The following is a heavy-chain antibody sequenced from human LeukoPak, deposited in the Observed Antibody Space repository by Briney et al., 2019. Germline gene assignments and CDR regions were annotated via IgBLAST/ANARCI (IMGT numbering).Heavy chain of an antibody. Sequence: GGSLRLSCAASGFTVSSNYMSWVRQAPGKGLEWVSVIYSGGSTYYADSVKGRFTISRDNAKNSLYLQMNSLRAEDTALYYCAKDPNPGYSSGWYPPYFDYWGQGTLVTVSS. CDR1: GFTVSSNY. CDR2: IYSGGST. V-gene: IGHV3-53*05. D-gene: IGHD6-19*01. CDR3: AKDPNPGYSSGWYPPYFDY. J-gene: IGHJ4*02.